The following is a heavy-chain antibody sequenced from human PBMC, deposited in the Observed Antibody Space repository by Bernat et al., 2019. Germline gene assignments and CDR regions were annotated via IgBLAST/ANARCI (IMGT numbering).Heavy chain of an antibody. CDR2: IYYSGST. D-gene: IGHD3-16*01. J-gene: IGHJ2*01. V-gene: IGHV4-59*08. CDR1: GGSISSYY. Sequence: QVQLQESGPGLVKPSETLSLTCTVSGGSISSYYWSWIRQPPGKGLEWIGYIYYSGSTNYNPSLKSRVTISVDTSKNQFSLKLSSVTAADTAVYYCARLGGLPFGYFDLWARGTLVTVSS. CDR3: ARLGGLPFGYFDL.